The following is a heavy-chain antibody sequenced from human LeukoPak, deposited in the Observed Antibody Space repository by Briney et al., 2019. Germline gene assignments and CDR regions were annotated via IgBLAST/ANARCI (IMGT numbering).Heavy chain of an antibody. CDR3: AKDRSSWYMGVGYYYYGMDV. CDR1: GFTFDDYA. V-gene: IGHV3-9*01. J-gene: IGHJ6*02. Sequence: GGSLRLSCAASGFTFDDYAMHWVRQAPGKGLEWVSGISWNSGSIGYADSVKGRFTISRDNAKNFLYLQMNSLRAEDTALYYCAKDRSSWYMGVGYYYYGMDVWGQGTTVTVSS. D-gene: IGHD6-13*01. CDR2: ISWNSGSI.